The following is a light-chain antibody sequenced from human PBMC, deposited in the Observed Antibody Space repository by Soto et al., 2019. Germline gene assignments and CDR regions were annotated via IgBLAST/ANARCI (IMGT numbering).Light chain of an antibody. CDR2: EVS. CDR3: RSYAGSNNVI. V-gene: IGLV2-8*01. Sequence: QSALTQPPSASGSPGQSVTISCTGTSSDVGGYNYVSWYQQHPGKAPKLMIYEVSERPSGVPDRFSGSKSGNTASLTVSGLQAEDEADYYCRSYAGSNNVIFGGGTQLTVL. CDR1: SSDVGGYNY. J-gene: IGLJ2*01.